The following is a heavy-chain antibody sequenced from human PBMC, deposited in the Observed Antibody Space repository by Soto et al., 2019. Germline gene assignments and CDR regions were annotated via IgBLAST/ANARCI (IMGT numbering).Heavy chain of an antibody. Sequence: GASVKVSSKASGDTFTSYSMHSVHQAPVQRLEWMGWINAGNGNTKYSQKFQGRVTITRDTSASTAYMELSSLRSEDTAVYYCARRAQPNYDFWSGYPAEYFPHWGQGTLVTVSS. J-gene: IGHJ1*01. V-gene: IGHV1-3*01. D-gene: IGHD3-3*01. CDR3: ARRAQPNYDFWSGYPAEYFPH. CDR2: INAGNGNT. CDR1: GDTFTSYS.